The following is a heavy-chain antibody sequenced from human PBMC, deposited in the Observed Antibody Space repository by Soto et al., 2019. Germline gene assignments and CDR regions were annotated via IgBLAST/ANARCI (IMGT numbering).Heavy chain of an antibody. CDR2: ISAFSGNT. J-gene: IGHJ5*02. Sequence: QGHLGQSGPEVKKPGASVKVSCKASGYTFTSYGITWVRQAPGQGLEWVGWISAFSGNTNYAHKFQGRVNMTTDRSTSTAYMELRSLRSGDTAVYYCARGSEQLVLWGQGTLVTVSS. V-gene: IGHV1-18*01. CDR1: GYTFTSYG. CDR3: ARGSEQLVL. D-gene: IGHD2-21*01.